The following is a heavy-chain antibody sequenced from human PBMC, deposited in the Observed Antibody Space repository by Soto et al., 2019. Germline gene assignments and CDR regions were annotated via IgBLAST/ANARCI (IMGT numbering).Heavy chain of an antibody. J-gene: IGHJ6*02. CDR2: ISFDGSNE. CDR1: GFNFSDYV. D-gene: IGHD3-22*01. Sequence: PGESLKISCTASGFNFSDYVVHWVRQAPGRGLEWMAFISFDGSNEYYADFVKGRFTISRDNSKNMIYLQLNSLRADDAAVYFCAREGYYDSRGYPYGIDVWGQGTTVTVSS. CDR3: AREGYYDSRGYPYGIDV. V-gene: IGHV3-30-3*01.